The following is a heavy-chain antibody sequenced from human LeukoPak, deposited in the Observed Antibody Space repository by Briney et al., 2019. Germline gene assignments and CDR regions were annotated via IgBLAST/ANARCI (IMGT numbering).Heavy chain of an antibody. J-gene: IGHJ4*02. CDR3: ARGYCSGGSCYEVDY. D-gene: IGHD2-15*01. Sequence: SETLSLTCTVSSDSISSSSYYWGWIRQPPGKGLEWIGSIYYSGSTYYNPSLKSRVTISVDTSKNQFSLKMSSVTAADTAVYYCARGYCSGGSCYEVDYWGQGTVVTVSS. CDR1: SDSISSSSYY. V-gene: IGHV4-39*01. CDR2: IYYSGST.